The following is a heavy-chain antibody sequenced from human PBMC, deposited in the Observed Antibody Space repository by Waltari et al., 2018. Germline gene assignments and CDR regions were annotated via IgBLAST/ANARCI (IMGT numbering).Heavy chain of an antibody. Sequence: QVRLQQWGAGLLKPSETLSLTCAVYGGSLSGHWWSWIRKPPGKGLQWIGECSERGYTYYRPARQSRVAISIDMSKNQCSLTMTSVTAADTALYYCARHRDPGHSFDIWGQGTVTVSA. V-gene: IGHV4-34*01. CDR2: CSERGYT. D-gene: IGHD2-21*01. CDR1: GGSLSGHW. J-gene: IGHJ3*02. CDR3: ARHRDPGHSFDI.